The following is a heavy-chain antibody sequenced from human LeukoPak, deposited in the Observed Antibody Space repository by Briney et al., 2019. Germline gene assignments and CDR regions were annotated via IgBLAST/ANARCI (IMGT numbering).Heavy chain of an antibody. CDR1: GGSFSGYY. J-gene: IGHJ5*02. Sequence: SETLSLTCAVYGGSFSGYYWSWIRQPPGKGLEWIGEINHSGSTNYNPSLKSRVTISVDTSKNQFSLKLSSVTAADTAVYYCARWSSAWFDLWGQGTLVTVSS. CDR2: INHSGST. CDR3: ARWSSAWFDL. V-gene: IGHV4-34*01. D-gene: IGHD3-22*01.